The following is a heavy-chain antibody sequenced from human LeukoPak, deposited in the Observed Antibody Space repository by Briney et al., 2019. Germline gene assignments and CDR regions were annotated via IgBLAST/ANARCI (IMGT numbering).Heavy chain of an antibody. CDR2: INHSGST. CDR1: GGPFSGYY. J-gene: IGHJ5*02. CDR3: ARSPADYEANWFDP. D-gene: IGHD4-17*01. V-gene: IGHV4-34*01. Sequence: SETLSLTCAAYGGPFSGYYWSWIRQPPGKGLECIGEINHSGSTNYNPSLKSRVTISVDTSKNQFSLKLSSVTAADTAVYYCARSPADYEANWFDPWGQGTLVTVSS.